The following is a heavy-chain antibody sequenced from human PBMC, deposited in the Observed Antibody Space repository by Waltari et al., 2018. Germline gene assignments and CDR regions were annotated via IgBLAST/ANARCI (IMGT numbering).Heavy chain of an antibody. CDR2: IYSGGST. D-gene: IGHD7-27*01. V-gene: IGHV3-53*01. CDR3: ARAKSNWDRYWYFDL. J-gene: IGHJ2*01. CDR1: GFTVSSNY. Sequence: EVQLVESGGGLIQPGGSLRLSCAASGFTVSSNYMRWVRQAPGKGVEGGYVIYSGGSTYYADSVKGRFTISRDNSKNTLYLQMNSLRAEDTAVYYCARAKSNWDRYWYFDLWGRGTLVTVSS.